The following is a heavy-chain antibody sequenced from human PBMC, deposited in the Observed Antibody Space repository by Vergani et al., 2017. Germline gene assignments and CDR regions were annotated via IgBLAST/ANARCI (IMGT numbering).Heavy chain of an antibody. V-gene: IGHV4-38-2*01. J-gene: IGHJ6*03. CDR3: ARVVIFGKGDYYYYYMDV. CDR2: INHSGST. D-gene: IGHD3/OR15-3a*01. Sequence: QVQLQESGPGLVKPSETLSLTCAVSGFSIDNGYYWDWIRQPPGKGLEWIGEINHSGSTNYNPSLKSRVTISVDTSKNQFSLKLSSVTAADTAVYYCARVVIFGKGDYYYYYMDVWGKGTTVTVSS. CDR1: GFSIDNGYY.